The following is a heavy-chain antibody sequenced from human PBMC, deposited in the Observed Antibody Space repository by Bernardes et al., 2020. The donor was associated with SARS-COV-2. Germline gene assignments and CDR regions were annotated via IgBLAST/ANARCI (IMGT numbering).Heavy chain of an antibody. CDR1: GFSFSTHA. Sequence: GSLRLSCAASGFSFSTHAMHWVRRAPGKGLEWVAVTSYDGDNKYYADSVKGRFTISRDNARNLLYLQMSSLRAEDTAVYYCARIDEVTGRDYWGQGTLVTVSS. V-gene: IGHV3-30-3*01. CDR3: ARIDEVTGRDY. J-gene: IGHJ4*02. D-gene: IGHD6-19*01. CDR2: TSYDGDNK.